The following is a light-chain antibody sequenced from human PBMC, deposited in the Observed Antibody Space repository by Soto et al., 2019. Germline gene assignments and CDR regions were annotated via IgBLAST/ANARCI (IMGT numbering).Light chain of an antibody. CDR3: SSYTTSSSVV. CDR2: DVN. CDR1: SNDIGGHDY. Sequence: QSVLTQPASVSGSPGQSIAISCTGTSNDIGGHDYVSWYQQHPGKATKVMIYDVNHRPSGVSDRFSGSKSGYTASLTISGLQAEDEADYYCSSYTTSSSVVFGGGTKVTVL. V-gene: IGLV2-14*03. J-gene: IGLJ2*01.